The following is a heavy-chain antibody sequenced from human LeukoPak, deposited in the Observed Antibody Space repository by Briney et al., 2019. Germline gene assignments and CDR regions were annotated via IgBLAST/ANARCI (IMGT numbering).Heavy chain of an antibody. Sequence: SETLSLTCSVSGGSISSYYWSWIRQPPGKGLEWIGYIYYSGSANCNPSLKSRVTISVDTSKNQFSLKLSSVTAADTAVYYCARRGRNINWFDPWGQGTLVTVSS. CDR2: IYYSGSA. CDR3: ARRGRNINWFDP. CDR1: GGSISSYY. D-gene: IGHD2/OR15-2a*01. V-gene: IGHV4-59*12. J-gene: IGHJ5*02.